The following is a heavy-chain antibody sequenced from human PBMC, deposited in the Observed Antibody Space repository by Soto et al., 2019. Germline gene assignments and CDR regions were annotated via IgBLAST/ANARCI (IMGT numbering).Heavy chain of an antibody. V-gene: IGHV4-39*01. Sequence: QLQLQESGPGLVKPSETLSLTCTVSGGSISSSSYYWGWIRQPPGKGLEWIGSIYYSGSTYYNPSRKSRVPLSVDTSKNLFSLKLSSVTAADTAVYYCARHQSHSSSYVDPWGQGTLVTVSS. CDR3: ARHQSHSSSYVDP. J-gene: IGHJ5*02. D-gene: IGHD6-13*01. CDR2: IYYSGST. CDR1: GGSISSSSYY.